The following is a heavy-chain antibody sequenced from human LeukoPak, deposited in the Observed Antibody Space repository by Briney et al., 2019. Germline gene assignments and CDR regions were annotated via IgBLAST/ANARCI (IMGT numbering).Heavy chain of an antibody. D-gene: IGHD6-19*01. J-gene: IGHJ3*02. CDR1: GGSIRSESYY. CDR2: IYSSGSI. CDR3: ARDMTGSGWNDAFDI. V-gene: IGHV4-61*02. Sequence: PSQSLSLTCSVSGGSIRSESYYWSWIRQPAGKGLEWIGRIYSSGSIKFNPSLKSRVTISIDTSKNQFSLNLSSVTAADTAVYYCARDMTGSGWNDAFDIWGQGTMVTVSS.